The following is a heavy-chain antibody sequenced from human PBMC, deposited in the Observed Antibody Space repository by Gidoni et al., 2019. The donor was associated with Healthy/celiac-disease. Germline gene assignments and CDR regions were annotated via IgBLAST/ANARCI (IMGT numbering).Heavy chain of an antibody. J-gene: IGHJ6*02. V-gene: IGHV3-7*01. CDR3: ARVLGLLLWFVDSGMDV. D-gene: IGHD3-10*01. CDR1: GFTFTSYW. Sequence: EVQLVESGGGLVQPGGSLRLSCAASGFTFTSYWMSWVRQAPGKGLEWVANIKQDGSGKYYVDAVKGRFTISRDNAKNSLYLQMNSLRAEDTAVYYCARVLGLLLWFVDSGMDVWGQGTTVTVSS. CDR2: IKQDGSGK.